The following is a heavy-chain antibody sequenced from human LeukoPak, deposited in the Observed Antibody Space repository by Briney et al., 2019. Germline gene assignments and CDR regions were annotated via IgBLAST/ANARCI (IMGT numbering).Heavy chain of an antibody. CDR2: VNPNSGHT. J-gene: IGHJ4*02. CDR3: ARGAPGSYCSGGSCPYFDY. CDR1: GYTFTSYD. Sequence: ASVKVSCKASGYTFTSYDINWVRQATGQGLEWMGWVNPNSGHTGYAQKFQGRVTMTRNTSVSTAYMELSSLRSEDTAVYYCARGAPGSYCSGGSCPYFDYWGQGTLVSVSS. V-gene: IGHV1-8*01. D-gene: IGHD2-15*01.